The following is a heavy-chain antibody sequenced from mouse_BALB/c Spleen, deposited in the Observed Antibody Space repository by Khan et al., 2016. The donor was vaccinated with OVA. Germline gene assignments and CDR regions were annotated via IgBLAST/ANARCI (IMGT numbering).Heavy chain of an antibody. V-gene: IGHV2-2*02. Sequence: VELVESGPGLVQPSQSLSITCTVSGFSLTNYGVHWVRQSPGKGLEWLGVIWSDGSTDYHAAFISRLSISKDNSKSQVFFKMNSLQPNDTAMYYCARNYDYDEGLAYWGQGTLVTVSA. D-gene: IGHD2-4*01. CDR2: IWSDGST. J-gene: IGHJ3*01. CDR1: GFSLTNYG. CDR3: ARNYDYDEGLAY.